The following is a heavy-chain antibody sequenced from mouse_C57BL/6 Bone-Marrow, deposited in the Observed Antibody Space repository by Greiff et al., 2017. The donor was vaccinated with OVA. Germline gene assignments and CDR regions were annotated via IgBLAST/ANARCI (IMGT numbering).Heavy chain of an antibody. V-gene: IGHV5-9*01. CDR3: ARHGSKDY. CDR1: GFTFSSYT. Sequence: EVKLVDSGGGLVKPGGSLKLSCAASGFTFSSYTMSWVRQTPEKRLEWVATISGGGGNTYYPDSVKGRFTISRDNAKNTLYLQMSSLRSEDTALYYCARHGSKDYWGQGTTLTVSS. D-gene: IGHD1-1*01. J-gene: IGHJ2*01. CDR2: ISGGGGNT.